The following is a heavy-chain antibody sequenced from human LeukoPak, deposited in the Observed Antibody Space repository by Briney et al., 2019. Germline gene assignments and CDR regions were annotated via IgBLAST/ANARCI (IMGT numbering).Heavy chain of an antibody. CDR2: INPSGGST. J-gene: IGHJ3*02. V-gene: IGHV1-46*01. Sequence: ASVKVSCKASGYTFTSYYMHWVRQAPGQGLEWMGIINPSGGSTSYAQKFQGRVTMTRDTSTSTVYMELSSLRSEDTAVYYCAGDSEDILTGADAFDIWGQGTMVTVSS. CDR1: GYTFTSYY. D-gene: IGHD3-9*01. CDR3: AGDSEDILTGADAFDI.